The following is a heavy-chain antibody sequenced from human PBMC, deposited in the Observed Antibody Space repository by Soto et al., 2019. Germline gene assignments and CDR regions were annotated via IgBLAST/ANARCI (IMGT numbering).Heavy chain of an antibody. D-gene: IGHD3-9*01. CDR3: AREHYDILTGYGYGMDV. Sequence: QLQLQESGSGLVKPSQTLSLTCAVSGGSIGSGGYSWSWIRQPPGKGLEWIGYIYHSGSTYYNPSLKSRVTISVDRSKNQFSLKLSSVTAADTAVYYCAREHYDILTGYGYGMDVWGQGTTVTVSS. CDR2: IYHSGST. J-gene: IGHJ6*02. V-gene: IGHV4-30-2*01. CDR1: GGSIGSGGYS.